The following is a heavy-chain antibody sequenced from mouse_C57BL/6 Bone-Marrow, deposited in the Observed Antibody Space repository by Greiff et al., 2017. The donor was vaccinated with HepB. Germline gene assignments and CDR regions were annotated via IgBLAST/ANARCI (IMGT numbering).Heavy chain of an antibody. D-gene: IGHD1-1*01. CDR1: GYTFTSYG. J-gene: IGHJ2*01. Sequence: QVQLKESGAELARPGASVKLSCKASGYTFTSYGISWVKQRTGQGLEWIGEIYPRSGNTYYNEKFKGKATLTADKSSSTAYMELRSLTSEDSAVYFCARRGVVATRDYWGQGTTLTVSS. V-gene: IGHV1-81*01. CDR3: ARRGVVATRDY. CDR2: IYPRSGNT.